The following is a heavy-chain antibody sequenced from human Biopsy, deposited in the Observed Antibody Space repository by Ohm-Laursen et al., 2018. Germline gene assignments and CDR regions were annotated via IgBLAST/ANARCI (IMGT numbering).Heavy chain of an antibody. J-gene: IGHJ3*02. Sequence: SLRLSCAASGFTFSSYAMNWVRQAPGKGLEWVSAITVSADTTYYADSVRGRFTVSRDNSQNTLYLQMNSLRAEDTAIYYCAKGGVGNAGSLDIWGQGTMVTVSS. CDR1: GFTFSSYA. V-gene: IGHV3-23*01. D-gene: IGHD2-15*01. CDR3: AKGGVGNAGSLDI. CDR2: ITVSADTT.